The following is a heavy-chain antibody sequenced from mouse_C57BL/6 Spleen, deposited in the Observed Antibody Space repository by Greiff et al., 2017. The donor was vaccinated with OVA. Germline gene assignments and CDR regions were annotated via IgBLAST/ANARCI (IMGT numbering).Heavy chain of an antibody. CDR1: GYTFTSYW. V-gene: IGHV1-69*01. D-gene: IGHD2-2*01. J-gene: IGHJ2*01. Sequence: VQLQQPGAELVMPGASVKLSCKASGYTFTSYWMHWVKQRPGQGLEWIGEIDPSDSYTNYNQKFKGKSTLTVDKSSSTAYMQLSSLTSEDSAVYYCARAMVTTGFDYWGQGTTLTVSS. CDR2: IDPSDSYT. CDR3: ARAMVTTGFDY.